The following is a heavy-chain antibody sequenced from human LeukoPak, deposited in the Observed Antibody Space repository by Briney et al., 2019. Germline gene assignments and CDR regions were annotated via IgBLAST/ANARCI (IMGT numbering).Heavy chain of an antibody. CDR2: IYNSGST. CDR1: GGSISSYY. CDR3: ASLVYRGCGFLEFVY. Sequence: SETLSLTCTVSGGSISSYYWSWIRQPPGKGLEWIGRIYNSGSTNYNPSLKSRVTMSVDTSKNQFSLKLSSVTAADTAVYYCASLVYRGCGFLEFVYWGQGALVTVSS. D-gene: IGHD1-1*01. V-gene: IGHV4-4*07. J-gene: IGHJ4*02.